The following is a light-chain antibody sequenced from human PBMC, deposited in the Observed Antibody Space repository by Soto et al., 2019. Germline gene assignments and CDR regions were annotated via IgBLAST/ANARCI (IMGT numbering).Light chain of an antibody. J-gene: IGLJ1*01. CDR3: QSYDNSLSGSL. CDR2: GDN. Sequence: QLVLTQPPSVSGAPGQRVTISCTGSRSNIGAGYDVHWYQQLPGTAPKLLIYGDNNRPSGVPDRFSGSKSGTSTSLAITGLQAEDEADYYCQSYDNSLSGSLFGTGTKLTVL. V-gene: IGLV1-40*01. CDR1: RSNIGAGYD.